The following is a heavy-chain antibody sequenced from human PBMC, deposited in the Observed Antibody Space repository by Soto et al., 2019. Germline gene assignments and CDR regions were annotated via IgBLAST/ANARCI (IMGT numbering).Heavy chain of an antibody. CDR2: ISYDGSNK. V-gene: IGHV3-30-3*01. CDR1: GFTFSSYA. D-gene: IGHD3-16*02. Sequence: QVQLVESGGGVVQPGRYLRLSCAASGFTFSSYAMHCVRQAPGKGLEWVAVISYDGSNKYYADSVKGRFTISRDNSKNTLYLQMNSLRAEDTAVYYCARDGYVWGSYRSPLDYWGQGTLVTVSS. CDR3: ARDGYVWGSYRSPLDY. J-gene: IGHJ4*02.